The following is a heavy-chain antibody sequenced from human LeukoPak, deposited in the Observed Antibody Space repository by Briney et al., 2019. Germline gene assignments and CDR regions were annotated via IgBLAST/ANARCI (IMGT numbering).Heavy chain of an antibody. Sequence: PGGSLRLSCAASGFTFSSYDMHWVRQATGKGLEWVSAIGTAGDTYYPGSVKGRFTISRENAKNSLYLQMNSLRAGDTAVYYCARGAIAARPLDYYYGMDVWGQGTTVTVSS. CDR3: ARGAIAARPLDYYYGMDV. J-gene: IGHJ6*02. D-gene: IGHD6-6*01. CDR1: GFTFSSYD. V-gene: IGHV3-13*01. CDR2: IGTAGDT.